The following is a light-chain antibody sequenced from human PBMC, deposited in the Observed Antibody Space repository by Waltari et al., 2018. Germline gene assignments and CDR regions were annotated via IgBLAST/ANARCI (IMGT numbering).Light chain of an antibody. V-gene: IGLV2-14*03. J-gene: IGLJ2*01. CDR1: FSDIDPYNY. Sequence: QSALTQPTSVSGSPGQSITISCTGSFSDIDPYNYFSWYQQHPGKAPKLVIFDVSDRPSGVSSRFSGSKSGNTTSLTISGLQAEDEADYFCSSYSSSNTLVVFGGGTKLTVL. CDR3: SSYSSSNTLVV. CDR2: DVS.